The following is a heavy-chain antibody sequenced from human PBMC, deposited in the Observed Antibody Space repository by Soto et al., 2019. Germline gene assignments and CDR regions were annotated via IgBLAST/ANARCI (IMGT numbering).Heavy chain of an antibody. D-gene: IGHD1-26*01. CDR1: GGSISSYY. CDR2: IYYSGST. V-gene: IGHV4-59*01. J-gene: IGHJ2*01. Sequence: SETLSLTCTVSGGSISSYYWRWIRQPPGKGLEWIGYIYYSGSTNYNPSLKSRVTISVDTSKNQFSLKLSSVTAADTAVYYCARDKGVGYWYFDLWGRGTLVTVSS. CDR3: ARDKGVGYWYFDL.